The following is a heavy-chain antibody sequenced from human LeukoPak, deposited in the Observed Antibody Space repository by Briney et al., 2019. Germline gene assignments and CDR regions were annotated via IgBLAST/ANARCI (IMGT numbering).Heavy chain of an antibody. V-gene: IGHV3-23*01. CDR3: AKAQKQLVRFDY. Sequence: GGSLRLSCAASGFTFSSYAMSWVRQAPGKGLEWVSAISCSGGSTYYAHSVKGRFTISRDNSKNTLYLQMNGLRAEDTAVYYCAKAQKQLVRFDYWGQGTLVTVSS. CDR2: ISCSGGST. D-gene: IGHD6-13*01. J-gene: IGHJ4*02. CDR1: GFTFSSYA.